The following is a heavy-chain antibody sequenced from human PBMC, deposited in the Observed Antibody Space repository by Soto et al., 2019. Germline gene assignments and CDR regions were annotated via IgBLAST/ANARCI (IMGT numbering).Heavy chain of an antibody. Sequence: QEQVVESGGGVVQPGRSLRLSCAASGFTVTGYSMHWVRQAPGKGLEWVALISYDGTYKDYADSVKGRFSISRDYSNKAVYLQMNSLTTEDTAVYYCVRCWGTGDGSNLGYNWFDPWGQGTLVIVSS. D-gene: IGHD1-1*01. CDR1: GFTVTGYS. V-gene: IGHV3-30-3*01. J-gene: IGHJ5*02. CDR2: ISYDGTYK. CDR3: VRCWGTGDGSNLGYNWFDP.